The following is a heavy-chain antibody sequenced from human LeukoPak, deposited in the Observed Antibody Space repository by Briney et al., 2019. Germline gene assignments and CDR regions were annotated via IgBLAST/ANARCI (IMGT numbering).Heavy chain of an antibody. CDR2: MFHSGST. V-gene: IGHV4-38-2*02. Sequence: PPETLSLTCSVSGYSISSGFYWGWIRQPPGKGLECIGSMFHSGSTYYNPSLKSRVTISVDTSKNQFSLKLSSVTAADTAVYYCARTISSSKGYYYYMDVWGKGTTVTVSS. J-gene: IGHJ6*03. CDR1: GYSISSGFY. D-gene: IGHD6-13*01. CDR3: ARTISSSKGYYYYMDV.